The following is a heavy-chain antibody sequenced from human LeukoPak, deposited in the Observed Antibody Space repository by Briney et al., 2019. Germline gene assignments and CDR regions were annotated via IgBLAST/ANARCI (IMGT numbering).Heavy chain of an antibody. J-gene: IGHJ4*02. CDR2: ISYDGSNK. Sequence: GRSLRLPCAASGFTFSSYAMHWVRQAPGKGLEWVAVISYDGSNKYYADSVKGRFTISGDNSKNTLYLQMNSLRAEDTAVYYCAKEGYYDSSGYTFDYWGQGTLVTVSS. CDR3: AKEGYYDSSGYTFDY. V-gene: IGHV3-30*04. D-gene: IGHD3-22*01. CDR1: GFTFSSYA.